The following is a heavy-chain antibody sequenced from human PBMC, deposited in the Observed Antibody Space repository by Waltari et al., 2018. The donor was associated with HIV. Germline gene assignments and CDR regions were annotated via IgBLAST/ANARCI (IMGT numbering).Heavy chain of an antibody. V-gene: IGHV4-39*01. CDR1: GGSISRSSYY. CDR3: ANVDGDYPYYYYGMDV. D-gene: IGHD4-17*01. CDR2: ISYRWSA. Sequence: QLQLQESGPGLVKPSETLSLTCTVSGGSISRSSYYWGWIRQPQGKGLEWIGGISYRWSACTHPSLKGRITISVDTSKNQFSLKLSSVAGADTAVYYCANVDGDYPYYYYGMDVWGQGTTVTVSS. J-gene: IGHJ6*02.